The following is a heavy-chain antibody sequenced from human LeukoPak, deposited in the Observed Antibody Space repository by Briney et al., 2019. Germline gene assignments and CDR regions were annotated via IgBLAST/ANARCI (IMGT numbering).Heavy chain of an antibody. D-gene: IGHD5-18*01. J-gene: IGHJ6*02. V-gene: IGHV3-33*01. Sequence: GGSLRLSCAASGLTFSSYGMHWVRQAPGKGLEWVAVIWYDGSNKYYADSVKGRFTISRDNSKSTLYLQMNSLRAEDTAVYYCARDGVDTAMADYYYYGMDVWGQGTTVTVSS. CDR2: IWYDGSNK. CDR3: ARDGVDTAMADYYYYGMDV. CDR1: GLTFSSYG.